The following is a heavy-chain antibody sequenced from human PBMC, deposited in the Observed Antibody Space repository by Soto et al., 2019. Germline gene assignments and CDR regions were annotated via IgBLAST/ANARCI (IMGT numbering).Heavy chain of an antibody. Sequence: SETLSLTCTVSGGSITSDYSCWSWIRQPPGEGLEWIGHIFDSGTTYTNPSLRSQVAISLDTSKNHFSLTLSSVTAADTAVYYCARGPSGDKVHYWGEGALVTVSS. J-gene: IGHJ4*02. CDR1: GGSITSDYSC. D-gene: IGHD7-27*01. CDR3: ARGPSGDKVHY. V-gene: IGHV4-30-4*01. CDR2: IFDSGTT.